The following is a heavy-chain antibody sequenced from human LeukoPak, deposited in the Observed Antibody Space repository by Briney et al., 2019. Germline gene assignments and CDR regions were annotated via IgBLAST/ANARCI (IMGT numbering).Heavy chain of an antibody. J-gene: IGHJ1*01. D-gene: IGHD7-27*01. CDR1: GGNFNTYA. CDR2: IIPIFGSG. V-gene: IGHV1-69*06. CDR3: ARDHDLTGTYEYLKY. Sequence: SVKVSCKASGGNFNTYAISWVRQAPGQGLEWMGGIIPIFGSGNYAQRFQGRPAITADKSTNTAYMELSSLKSEDTAVYYCARDHDLTGTYEYLKYWGQGTLVAVSS.